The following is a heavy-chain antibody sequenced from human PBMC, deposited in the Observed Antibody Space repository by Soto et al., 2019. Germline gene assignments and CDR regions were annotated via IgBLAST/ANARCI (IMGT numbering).Heavy chain of an antibody. V-gene: IGHV4-61*01. D-gene: IGHD2-15*01. CDR1: GGSVSSGSYY. J-gene: IGHJ4*02. Sequence: SETLSLTCTVSGGSVSSGSYYWSWIRQPPGKGLEWIGYIYYSGSTNYNPSLKSRVTISVDTSKNQFSLKLSSVTAADTAVYYCARAVRGVVVAAGYFDYWGQRTLVTVSS. CDR3: ARAVRGVVVAAGYFDY. CDR2: IYYSGST.